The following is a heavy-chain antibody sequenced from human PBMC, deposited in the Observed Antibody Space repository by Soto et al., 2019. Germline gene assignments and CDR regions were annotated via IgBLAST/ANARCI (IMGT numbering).Heavy chain of an antibody. Sequence: AVKVSCKASGGTFSSYAISWVRQAPGQGLEWMGGIIPIFGTANYAQKFQGRVTITADESTSTAYMELSSLRSEDTAVYYCARHPGGRGYYYGMDVWGQGTTVTVSS. J-gene: IGHJ6*02. CDR1: GGTFSSYA. CDR2: IIPIFGTA. V-gene: IGHV1-69*13. D-gene: IGHD2-15*01. CDR3: ARHPGGRGYYYGMDV.